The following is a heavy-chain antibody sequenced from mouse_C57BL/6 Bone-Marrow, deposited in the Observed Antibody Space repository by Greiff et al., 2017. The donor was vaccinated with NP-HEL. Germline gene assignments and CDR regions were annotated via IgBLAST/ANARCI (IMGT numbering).Heavy chain of an antibody. CDR2: IYPGSGST. Sequence: QVHVKQPGAELVKPGASVKMSCKASGYTFTSYWITWVKQRPGQGLEWIGDIYPGSGSTNYNEKFKSKATLTVDTSSSTAYMQLSSLTSEDSAVYYCAFWDNYFDYWGQGTTLTVSS. D-gene: IGHD4-1*01. CDR3: AFWDNYFDY. J-gene: IGHJ2*01. V-gene: IGHV1-55*01. CDR1: GYTFTSYW.